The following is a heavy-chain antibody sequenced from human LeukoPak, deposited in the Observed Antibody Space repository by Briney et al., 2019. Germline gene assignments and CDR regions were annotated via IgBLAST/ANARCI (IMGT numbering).Heavy chain of an antibody. CDR3: AREHDSPMVRGPYMDV. Sequence: SVKVSCKASGGTFSSYAISWVRQAPGQGLEWMGGIIPIFGTANYAQKFQGRVTITADESTSTAYMELSSLRSEDTAVYYCAREHDSPMVRGPYMDVWGKGTTVTISS. D-gene: IGHD3-10*01. V-gene: IGHV1-69*13. J-gene: IGHJ6*03. CDR2: IIPIFGTA. CDR1: GGTFSSYA.